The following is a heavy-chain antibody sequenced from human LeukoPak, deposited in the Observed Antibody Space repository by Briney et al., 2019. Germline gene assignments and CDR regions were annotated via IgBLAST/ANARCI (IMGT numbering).Heavy chain of an antibody. J-gene: IGHJ4*02. CDR2: INHSGST. D-gene: IGHD5-18*01. Sequence: SETLSLTCAVYGGSFSGYYWSWIRQPPGKGLAWIGEINHSGSTNYNPSLKSRVTISVDTSKNQFSLKLSSVTAADTAVYYCARARGYSYGYGPDYWGQGTLVTVSS. CDR1: GGSFSGYY. CDR3: ARARGYSYGYGPDY. V-gene: IGHV4-34*01.